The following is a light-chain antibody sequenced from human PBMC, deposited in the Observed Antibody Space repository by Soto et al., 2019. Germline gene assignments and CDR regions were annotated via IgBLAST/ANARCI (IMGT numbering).Light chain of an antibody. CDR1: YSDVGGYNF. Sequence: SVLTQPASVSGSPGQSITISCTGTYSDVGGYNFVSWYQQHPGRAPKLIIHEVTNRPSGVSNRFSGSKSGNTASLTISGLQAEDEAVYYCCSHSSSITWMFGGGTKLTVL. CDR3: CSHSSSITWM. V-gene: IGLV2-14*03. J-gene: IGLJ3*02. CDR2: EVT.